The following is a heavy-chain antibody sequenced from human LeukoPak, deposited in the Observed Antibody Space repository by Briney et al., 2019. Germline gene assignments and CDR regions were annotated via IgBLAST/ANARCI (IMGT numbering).Heavy chain of an antibody. D-gene: IGHD3-3*01. CDR3: ATDRGWRTSGYYLYYFEY. V-gene: IGHV3-7*01. Sequence: GGSLRLSCAASGFAFSRSWMTWIRQAPGKGLEWVASIKHDGSEKYYVDSVRGRFTISRDNTMNSLYLQMSSLRAEDTAVYYCATDRGWRTSGYYLYYFEYWGQGTLVTFSS. CDR2: IKHDGSEK. J-gene: IGHJ4*02. CDR1: GFAFSRSW.